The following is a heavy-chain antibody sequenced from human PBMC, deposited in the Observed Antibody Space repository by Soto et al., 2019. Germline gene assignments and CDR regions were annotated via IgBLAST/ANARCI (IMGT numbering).Heavy chain of an antibody. CDR1: GFTFSSYA. CDR3: AIPFNDYVDAFDI. D-gene: IGHD4-17*01. CDR2: ISYDGSNK. V-gene: IGHV3-30-3*01. Sequence: QVQLVESGGGVVQPGRSLRLSCAASGFTFSSYAMHWVRQAPGKGLEWVAVISYDGSNKYYADSVKGRFTISRDNSKNTLYLQMNSLRAEDTAVYYCAIPFNDYVDAFDIWGQGTMVTVSS. J-gene: IGHJ3*02.